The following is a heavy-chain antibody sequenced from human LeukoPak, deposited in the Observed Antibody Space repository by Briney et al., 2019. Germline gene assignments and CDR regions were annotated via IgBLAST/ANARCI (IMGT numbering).Heavy chain of an antibody. Sequence: PGRSLRLSCTASGFTFGDSSMSWFRQAPGKGLEWVGFIRSKAYGGAVEYAASVKGRFTISRDDSKSIAYLLMNSLKTEDTAVYYCSRAPYYDFWCDYWGQGTLVTVSS. CDR2: IRSKAYGGAV. J-gene: IGHJ4*02. D-gene: IGHD3-3*01. V-gene: IGHV3-49*03. CDR3: SRAPYYDFWCDY. CDR1: GFTFGDSS.